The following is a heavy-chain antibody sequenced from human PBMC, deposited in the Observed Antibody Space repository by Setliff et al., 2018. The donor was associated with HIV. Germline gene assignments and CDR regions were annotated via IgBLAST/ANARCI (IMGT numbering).Heavy chain of an antibody. V-gene: IGHV3-30*04. CDR2: ISYDGSYK. Sequence: GGSLRLSCAASGFTFGDYAIHWVRQAPGKGLEWVAVISYDGSYKNYAESVKGRFTISRDNSKNTLYVQMNSLRADDTAVYYCARSPGMFDYWGQGTPVTVSS. CDR1: GFTFGDYA. D-gene: IGHD1-1*01. J-gene: IGHJ4*02. CDR3: ARSPGMFDY.